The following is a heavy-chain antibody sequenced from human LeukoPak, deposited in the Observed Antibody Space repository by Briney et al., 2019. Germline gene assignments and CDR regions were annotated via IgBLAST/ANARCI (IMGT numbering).Heavy chain of an antibody. Sequence: SEILSLTCTVSGGSISSYYWSWIRQPPGKGLEWIGYIYYSGSTNYNPSLKSRVTISVDTSKNQFSLKLSSVTAADTAVYYCARHHRTAPLDYWGQGTLVTVSS. CDR2: IYYSGST. CDR3: ARHHRTAPLDY. J-gene: IGHJ4*02. CDR1: GGSISSYY. V-gene: IGHV4-59*08. D-gene: IGHD2-21*02.